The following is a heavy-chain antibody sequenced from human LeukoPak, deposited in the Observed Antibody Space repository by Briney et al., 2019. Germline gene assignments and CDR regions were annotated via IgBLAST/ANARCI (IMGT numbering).Heavy chain of an antibody. J-gene: IGHJ3*02. V-gene: IGHV3-30*19. CDR1: GFTFTTFG. CDR3: ARDRGAFDI. CDR2: ITYDGSNK. Sequence: PGGSLRLSCAASGFTFTTFGMHWVRQAPGKGLEWVTFITYDGSNKYYADSVKGRFTISRDNSKNTLYLQMNSPRAEDTAVYYCARDRGAFDIWGQGTMVTVSS. D-gene: IGHD1-26*01.